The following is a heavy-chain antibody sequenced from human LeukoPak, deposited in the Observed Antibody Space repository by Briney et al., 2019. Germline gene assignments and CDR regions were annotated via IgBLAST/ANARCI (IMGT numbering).Heavy chain of an antibody. Sequence: GESLKISCKGSGYSFTSYWISWVRQMPGKGLEWMGRIDPSDSYTNYSPSFQGHVTISADKSTSTAYLQWSSLRASDTAMYYCASRINRDYFDYWGQGTLVTVSS. V-gene: IGHV5-10-1*01. CDR3: ASRINRDYFDY. CDR2: IDPSDSYT. CDR1: GYSFTSYW. J-gene: IGHJ4*02. D-gene: IGHD3-10*01.